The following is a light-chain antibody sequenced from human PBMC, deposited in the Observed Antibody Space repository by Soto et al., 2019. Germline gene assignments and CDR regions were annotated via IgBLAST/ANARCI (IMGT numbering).Light chain of an antibody. CDR1: SSDVGGYYY. CDR2: QVS. V-gene: IGLV2-14*01. CDR3: SSYTSSNTFYV. Sequence: QSALTQPASVSGSPGQSITISCTGTSSDVGGYYYVSWYQHHPGKAPKLMIYQVSNRLSGVSNRFSGSKSGNTASLTISGLQAEDEADYYCSSYTSSNTFYVFGTGTKLTVL. J-gene: IGLJ1*01.